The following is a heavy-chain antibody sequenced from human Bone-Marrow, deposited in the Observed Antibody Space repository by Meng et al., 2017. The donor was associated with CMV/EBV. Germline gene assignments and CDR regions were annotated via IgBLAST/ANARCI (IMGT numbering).Heavy chain of an antibody. J-gene: IGHJ5*02. Sequence: SVKVSCKASGGTFSSYAISWVRQAPGQGLEWMGGIIPILGIANYAQKFQGRVTITADKSTSTAYMELSSLRSEDTAVYYCARDQLLSDLEHAPWFDPWGQGTLVTVSS. CDR3: ARDQLLSDLEHAPWFDP. D-gene: IGHD2-2*01. V-gene: IGHV1-69*10. CDR1: GGTFSSYA. CDR2: IIPILGIA.